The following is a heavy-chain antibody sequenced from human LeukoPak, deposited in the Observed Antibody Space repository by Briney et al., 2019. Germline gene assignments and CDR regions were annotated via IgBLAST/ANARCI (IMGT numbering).Heavy chain of an antibody. V-gene: IGHV3-48*03. J-gene: IGHJ4*02. D-gene: IGHD3-9*01. CDR2: ISGSGSTM. CDR1: GFTFSTFE. CDR3: TRGRYFGIDF. Sequence: GGSLRLSCTASGFTFSTFEMNWDRQAPGTGLEWVSYISGSGSTMYYADSVKGRFTMSRDNAKNSLYLDMKSLRGEDTALYFCTRGRYFGIDFWGQGSLVIVSS.